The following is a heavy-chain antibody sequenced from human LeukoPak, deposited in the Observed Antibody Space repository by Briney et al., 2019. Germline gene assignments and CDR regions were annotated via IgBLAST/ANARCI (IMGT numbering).Heavy chain of an antibody. Sequence: GGSLRLSCEASGFTFSTYWMTWVRQAPGKGLEWVANIKEDGSEKSYVDSVKGRFTISKDNAKNSLYLHMNSLRAEDTAVYYCARIHSGSYYMGFDYWGQGALVTVSS. J-gene: IGHJ4*02. CDR2: IKEDGSEK. D-gene: IGHD1-26*01. CDR1: GFTFSTYW. CDR3: ARIHSGSYYMGFDY. V-gene: IGHV3-7*01.